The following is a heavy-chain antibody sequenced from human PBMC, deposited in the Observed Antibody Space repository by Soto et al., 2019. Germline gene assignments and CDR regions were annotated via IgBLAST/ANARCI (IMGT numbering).Heavy chain of an antibody. CDR3: ARDRDYVWGSYRSYYYYGMDV. Sequence: QVQLVESGGGVVQPGRSLRLSCAASGFTFSSYGMHWVRQAPGKGLEWVAVIWYDGSNKYYADSVKGRFTISRDNSKNPLYLQMNSRRAEDTAVYYCARDRDYVWGSYRSYYYYGMDVWGQGTTVTVSS. V-gene: IGHV3-33*01. J-gene: IGHJ6*02. CDR1: GFTFSSYG. D-gene: IGHD3-16*02. CDR2: IWYDGSNK.